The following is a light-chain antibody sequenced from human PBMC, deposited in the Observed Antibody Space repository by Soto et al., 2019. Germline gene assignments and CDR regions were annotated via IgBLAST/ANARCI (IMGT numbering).Light chain of an antibody. CDR3: QQFGSPWLT. CDR1: QSIGSSY. Sequence: ENVLTQSPGTLSLSPGERATLSCRASQSIGSSYLAWYQQKPGHAPRLSIYGTSIRATGIPGRVSGSGSGTAFPLPIGSLEPADFAVYYCQQFGSPWLTFGHGTKVDIK. V-gene: IGKV3-20*01. J-gene: IGKJ1*01. CDR2: GTS.